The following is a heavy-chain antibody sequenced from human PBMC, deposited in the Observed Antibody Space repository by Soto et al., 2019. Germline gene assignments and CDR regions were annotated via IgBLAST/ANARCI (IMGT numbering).Heavy chain of an antibody. D-gene: IGHD1-1*01. Sequence: SCKASGGTFSSYAISWVRQAPGQGLEWMGGIIPIFGTANYAQKFQGRVTITADESTSTAYMELSSLRSEDTAVYYCAREVLGRYYYYGMDVWGQGTTVTVSS. J-gene: IGHJ6*02. V-gene: IGHV1-69*01. CDR2: IIPIFGTA. CDR3: AREVLGRYYYYGMDV. CDR1: GGTFSSYA.